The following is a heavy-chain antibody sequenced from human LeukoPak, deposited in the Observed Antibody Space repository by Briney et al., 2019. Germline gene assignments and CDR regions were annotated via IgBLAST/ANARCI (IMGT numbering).Heavy chain of an antibody. V-gene: IGHV4-34*01. Sequence: SETLSLTCAVYGGSFSGYYWSWIRQPPGKGLEWIGEINHSGSTNYNPSLKSRVTISVDTSKNQFSLKLSSVTAADTAVYYCARENLTYYDFWSGYPRRPGFDPWGQGTLVTVSS. D-gene: IGHD3-3*01. CDR1: GGSFSGYY. CDR2: INHSGST. J-gene: IGHJ5*02. CDR3: ARENLTYYDFWSGYPRRPGFDP.